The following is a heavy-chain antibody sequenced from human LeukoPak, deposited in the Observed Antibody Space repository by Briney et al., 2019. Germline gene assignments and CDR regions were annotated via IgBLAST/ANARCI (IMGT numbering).Heavy chain of an antibody. J-gene: IGHJ6*03. D-gene: IGHD2-2*01. CDR3: ARIVVVPAAMRAWSYYYYMDV. Sequence: ETLSLTCTVSGGSISSYYWSWIRQPPGKGLEWIGYIYYSGSTNYNPSLKSRVTISVDTSKNQFSLKLSSVTAADTAVYYCARIVVVPAAMRAWSYYYYMDVWGKGTTVTISS. CDR2: IYYSGST. CDR1: GGSISSYY. V-gene: IGHV4-59*01.